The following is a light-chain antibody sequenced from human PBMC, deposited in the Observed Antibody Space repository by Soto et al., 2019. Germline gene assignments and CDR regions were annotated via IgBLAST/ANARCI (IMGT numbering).Light chain of an antibody. Sequence: DIQMTQSPSTLSASVGDRVTIICRASQSISRWLAWYQQKPGKAPQLLIYKASNLESGVPSRFRGSGSGTDFTLTISSLQPEDLATYYCLESSSALTFGQGTRLEIK. CDR3: LESSSALT. CDR1: QSISRW. V-gene: IGKV1-5*03. J-gene: IGKJ5*01. CDR2: KAS.